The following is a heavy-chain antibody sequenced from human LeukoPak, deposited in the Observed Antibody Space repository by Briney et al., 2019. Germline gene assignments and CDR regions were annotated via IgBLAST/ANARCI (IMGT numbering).Heavy chain of an antibody. Sequence: GGCLRLSCAASGFTFSSYGMHWVRQAPGKGLEWVAVISYDGSNKYYADSVKGRFTISRDNSKNTLYPQMNSLRAEDTAVYYCAKAKDSSGYYPYYWGQGTLVTVSS. D-gene: IGHD3-22*01. V-gene: IGHV3-30*18. CDR2: ISYDGSNK. CDR3: AKAKDSSGYYPYY. CDR1: GFTFSSYG. J-gene: IGHJ4*02.